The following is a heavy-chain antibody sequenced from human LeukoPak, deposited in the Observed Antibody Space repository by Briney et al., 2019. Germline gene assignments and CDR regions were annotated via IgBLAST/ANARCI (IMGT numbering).Heavy chain of an antibody. D-gene: IGHD3-10*01. Sequence: SETLSLTCAVHGGSFSGYYWSWIRQPPGKGLEWIGTISPSGSTDYNSSLKSRVTISVDTSKNQFSLKLTSVTAADTAVYYCARQRGSGTWAFDCWGQGTLVTVSS. J-gene: IGHJ4*02. CDR3: ARQRGSGTWAFDC. V-gene: IGHV4-34*01. CDR2: ISPSGST. CDR1: GGSFSGYY.